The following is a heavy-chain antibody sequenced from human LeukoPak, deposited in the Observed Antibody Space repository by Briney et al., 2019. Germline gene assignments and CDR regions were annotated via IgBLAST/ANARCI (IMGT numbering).Heavy chain of an antibody. CDR2: IYYSGST. CDR3: ASLLDSSGYSSYFDY. Sequence: SETLSLTCTVSGGSISSSSYYWGWIRQPPGKGLEWIGSIYYSGSTYYNPSLKSRVTISVDTSKNQFSLKLSSVTAADTAVYYCASLLDSSGYSSYFDYWGQGTLVTVSP. CDR1: GGSISSSSYY. J-gene: IGHJ4*02. V-gene: IGHV4-39*01. D-gene: IGHD3-22*01.